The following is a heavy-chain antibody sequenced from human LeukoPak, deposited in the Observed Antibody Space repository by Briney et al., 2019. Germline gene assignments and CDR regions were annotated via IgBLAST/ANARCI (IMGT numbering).Heavy chain of an antibody. CDR2: IIPIFGTA. J-gene: IGHJ4*02. Sequence: ASVKVSCKASGGTFSSYAISWVRQAPGQGLEWMGGIIPIFGTANYAQKFQGRVTITADESTSTAYMELSSLRSEDTAVYYCARGSLDGSGWEPFDYWGQGTLVTVSS. CDR3: ARGSLDGSGWEPFDY. V-gene: IGHV1-69*13. D-gene: IGHD6-19*01. CDR1: GGTFSSYA.